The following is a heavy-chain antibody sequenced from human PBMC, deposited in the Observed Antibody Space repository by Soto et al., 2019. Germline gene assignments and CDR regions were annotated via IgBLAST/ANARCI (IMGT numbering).Heavy chain of an antibody. J-gene: IGHJ5*02. CDR2: ISSSSSYT. D-gene: IGHD2-15*01. V-gene: IGHV3-11*06. CDR1: GFTFSDYY. CDR3: ARVLGDCSGGSCYRSWFDP. Sequence: GGSLRLSCAASGFTFSDYYMSWIRQAPGKGLEWVSYISSSSSYTNYADSVKGRFTISRDNAKNSLYLQMNSLRAEDTAVYYCARVLGDCSGGSCYRSWFDPWGQGTLVTVSS.